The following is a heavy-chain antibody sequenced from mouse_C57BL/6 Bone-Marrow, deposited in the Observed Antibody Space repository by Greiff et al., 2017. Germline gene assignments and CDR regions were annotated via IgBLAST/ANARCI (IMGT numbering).Heavy chain of an antibody. J-gene: IGHJ4*01. D-gene: IGHD1-1*01. V-gene: IGHV1-50*01. CDR3: ASEGLLRSLAMDY. CDR2: IDPSDSYT. Sequence: QVQLQQPGAELVKPGASVKLSCKASGYTFTSYWMQWVKQRPGQGLEWIGEIDPSDSYTNYNQKFKGKATLTVDTSSSTAYMQLSSLTSEDSAVYYGASEGLLRSLAMDYWGQGTSVTVSS. CDR1: GYTFTSYW.